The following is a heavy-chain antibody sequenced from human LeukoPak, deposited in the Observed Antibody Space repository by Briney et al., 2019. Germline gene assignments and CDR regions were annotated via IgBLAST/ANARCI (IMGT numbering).Heavy chain of an antibody. CDR2: IYYSGST. V-gene: IGHV4-30-4*08. CDR3: ASDPMYSSSYRYFDP. D-gene: IGHD6-13*01. J-gene: IGHJ2*01. Sequence: PSQTLSLTCTVSGGSISSGDYYWSWIRQPPGKGLEWIGYIYYSGSTYYNPSLKSRVTISVDTSKNQFSLKLSSVTAADTAVYYCASDPMYSSSYRYFDPWGRGTLVTVSS. CDR1: GGSISSGDYY.